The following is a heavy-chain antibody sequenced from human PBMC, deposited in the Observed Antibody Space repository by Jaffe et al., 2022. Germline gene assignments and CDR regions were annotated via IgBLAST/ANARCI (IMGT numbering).Heavy chain of an antibody. D-gene: IGHD6-6*01. CDR1: GFTFSSYG. V-gene: IGHV3-30*02. CDR3: ATINAIAARPGGDYYYYMDV. J-gene: IGHJ6*03. Sequence: QVQLVESGGGVVQPGGSLRLSCAASGFTFSSYGMHWVRQAPGKGLEWVAFIRYDGSNKYYADSVKGRFTISRDNSKNTLYLQMNSLRAEDTAVYYCATINAIAARPGGDYYYYMDVWGKGTTVTVSS. CDR2: IRYDGSNK.